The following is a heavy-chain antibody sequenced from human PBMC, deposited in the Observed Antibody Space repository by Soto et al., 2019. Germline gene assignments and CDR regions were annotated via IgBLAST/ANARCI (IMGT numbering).Heavy chain of an antibody. J-gene: IGHJ4*02. CDR2: SRDKPQGYST. V-gene: IGHV3-72*01. D-gene: IGHD3-22*01. CDR3: VRATYFSDSSGYTRCLDY. CDR1: GFTLSDHY. Sequence: LRLSFAGSGFTLSDHYIDWVRQAPGKGLEWVGRSRDKPQGYSTAYAASVKGRFTTSRDESKNSAYLQMNSLKTEDTAVYYCVRATYFSDSSGYTRCLDYWGQGTLVTVSS.